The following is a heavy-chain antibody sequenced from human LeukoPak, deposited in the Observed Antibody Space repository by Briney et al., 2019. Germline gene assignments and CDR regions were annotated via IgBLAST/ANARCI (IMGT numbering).Heavy chain of an antibody. D-gene: IGHD3-10*01. J-gene: IGHJ4*02. CDR3: ARGGRPDY. CDR1: GFTFSSYA. CDR2: ISGSGGGT. Sequence: GGSLRLSCAASGFTFSSYAMSWVRQAPGKGLEWVSAISGSGGGTYYADSVRGRFTISRDDSKNTLCLQLNSLRAEDTAVYYCARGGRPDYWGQGTLVTVSS. V-gene: IGHV3-23*01.